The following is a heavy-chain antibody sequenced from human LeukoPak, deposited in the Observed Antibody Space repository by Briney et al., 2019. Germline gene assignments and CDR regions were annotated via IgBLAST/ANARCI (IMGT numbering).Heavy chain of an antibody. J-gene: IGHJ3*02. CDR3: ARSSPYSSSWSSAFDI. V-gene: IGHV3-74*01. CDR2: INSDGSST. Sequence: PGGSLRLSCAASGFTFSSYWMHWVRQAPGKGLVWVSRINSDGSSTSYADSVKGRFTISRDNAKNSLYLQMNSLRAEATAVYYCARSSPYSSSWSSAFDIWGQGTMVTVAS. CDR1: GFTFSSYW. D-gene: IGHD6-13*01.